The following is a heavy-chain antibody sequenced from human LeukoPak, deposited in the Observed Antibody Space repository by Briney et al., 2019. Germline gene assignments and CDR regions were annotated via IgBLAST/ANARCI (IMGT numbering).Heavy chain of an antibody. CDR2: IYYSGST. V-gene: IGHV4-59*01. CDR1: GGSISSYY. D-gene: IGHD3-10*01. Sequence: SESLSLTCTVSGGSISSYYWSWIRQPPGEGLEWIGYIYYSGSTNYHPSLKSRVTISVDTSKNQFSLKLSSVTAADTAVYYCASFGAGGPPFDYWGQGTLVTVSS. J-gene: IGHJ4*02. CDR3: ASFGAGGPPFDY.